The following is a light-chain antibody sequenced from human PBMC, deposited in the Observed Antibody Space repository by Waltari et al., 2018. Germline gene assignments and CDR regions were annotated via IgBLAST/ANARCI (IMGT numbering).Light chain of an antibody. J-gene: IGLJ2*01. CDR3: QSYDNTSGSI. CDR2: GNG. V-gene: IGLV1-40*01. Sequence: HLYRLFPGTAPKLLIYGNGNRPSGVPDRFFGSKSGTSASLAITGLQAEDEADYYCQSYDNTSGSIFGGGTKLTVL.